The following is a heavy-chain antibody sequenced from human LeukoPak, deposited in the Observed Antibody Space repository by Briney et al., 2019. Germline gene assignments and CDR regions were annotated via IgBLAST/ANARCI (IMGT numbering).Heavy chain of an antibody. V-gene: IGHV3-23*01. CDR2: ISGSGGST. J-gene: IGHJ4*02. CDR3: ARELGYYYDSSGYDY. D-gene: IGHD3-22*01. Sequence: GGSLRLSCAASGFTFSSYAMSWVRQAPGKGLEWVSAISGSGGSTYYADSVKGRFTISRDNAKNSLYLQMNSLRAEDTAVYYCARELGYYYDSSGYDYWGQGTLVTVSS. CDR1: GFTFSSYA.